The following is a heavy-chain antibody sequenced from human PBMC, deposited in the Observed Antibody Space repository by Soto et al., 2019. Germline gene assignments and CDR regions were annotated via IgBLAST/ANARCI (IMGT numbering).Heavy chain of an antibody. V-gene: IGHV4-39*01. D-gene: IGHD2-2*01. J-gene: IGHJ5*02. CDR3: VSRYCSSTSCYWEGNWFDP. CDR2: IYYSGST. Sequence: PETLSLTCTVSGGSISSSSYYWGWIRQPPGKGLEWIGSIYYSGSTYYNPSLKSRVTISVDTSKNQFSLKLSSVTAADTAVYYCVSRYCSSTSCYWEGNWFDPWGQGTLVTVSS. CDR1: GGSISSSSYY.